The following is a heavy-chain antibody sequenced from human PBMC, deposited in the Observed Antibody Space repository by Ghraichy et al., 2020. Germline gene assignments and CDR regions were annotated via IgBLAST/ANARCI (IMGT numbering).Heavy chain of an antibody. Sequence: SETLSLTCTVSGGSISSYYWSWIRQPPGKGLEWIGYIYYSGSTNYNPSLKSRVTISVDTSKNQFSLKLSSVTAADTAVYYCARDASYQLLSKHYYYYYMDVWGKGTTVTVSS. CDR1: GGSISSYY. V-gene: IGHV4-59*01. CDR2: IYYSGST. CDR3: ARDASYQLLSKHYYYYYMDV. D-gene: IGHD2-2*01. J-gene: IGHJ6*03.